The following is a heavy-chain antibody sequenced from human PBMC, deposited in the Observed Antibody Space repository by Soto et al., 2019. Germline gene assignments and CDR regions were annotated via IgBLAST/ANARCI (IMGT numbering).Heavy chain of an antibody. CDR2: INPNSGGT. J-gene: IGHJ6*02. V-gene: IGHV1-2*04. CDR3: TRTSAAGKNYYGMDV. CDR1: GYTFTGYY. Sequence: ASVKVSCKASGYTFTGYYMHWVRQAPGQGLEWMGWINPNSGGTKYAPKFQGWVTMTSDTSISTAYLQWSSLKASDTAMYYCTRTSAAGKNYYGMDVWGQGTTVTVSS. D-gene: IGHD6-13*01.